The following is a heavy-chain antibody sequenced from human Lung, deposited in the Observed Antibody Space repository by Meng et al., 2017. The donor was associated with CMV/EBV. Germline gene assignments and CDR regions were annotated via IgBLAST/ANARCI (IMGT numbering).Heavy chain of an antibody. V-gene: IGHV3-23*01. CDR1: GFIFSNYA. Sequence: LTXAASGFIFSNYAMSWVRQAPGKGLEWISFMSGSGSMMFYVDSVRGRFTISRDSSKDTLYLQMNSLRAEDTAVYYCAKKGGDGALHYFDYWCQGTLVTVSS. J-gene: IGHJ4*02. CDR2: MSGSGSMM. D-gene: IGHD3-16*01. CDR3: AKKGGDGALHYFDY.